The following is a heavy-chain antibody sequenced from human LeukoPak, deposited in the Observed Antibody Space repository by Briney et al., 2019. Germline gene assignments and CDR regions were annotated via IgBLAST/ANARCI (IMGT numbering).Heavy chain of an antibody. CDR2: ISSSSSYI. Sequence: KPGGSLRLSCTASGFIFRSHGMHWVRQAPGKGLEWVSSISSSSSYIYYADSVKGRFTISRDNAKNSLYLQMNSLRAEDTAVYYCASIRDYYYYMDVWGKGTTVTVSS. CDR3: ASIRDYYYYMDV. CDR1: GFIFRSHG. J-gene: IGHJ6*03. V-gene: IGHV3-21*01.